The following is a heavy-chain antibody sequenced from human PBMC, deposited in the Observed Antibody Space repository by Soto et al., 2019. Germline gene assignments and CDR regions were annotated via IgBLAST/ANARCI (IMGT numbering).Heavy chain of an antibody. V-gene: IGHV1-8*01. D-gene: IGHD3-3*01. CDR2: MNPNSGNT. CDR3: ARTNYDFWSGYPQGYFDY. J-gene: IGHJ4*02. CDR1: GYTLTSYD. Sequence: ASVKVSCKASGYTLTSYDVNWVRQATGQGLEWMGWMNPNSGNTGYAQKFQGRVTMTRNTSISTAYMELSSLRAEDMAVYYCARTNYDFWSGYPQGYFDYWGQGTLVTVSS.